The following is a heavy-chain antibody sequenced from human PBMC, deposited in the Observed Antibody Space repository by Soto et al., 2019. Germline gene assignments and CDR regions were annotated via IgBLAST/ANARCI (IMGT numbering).Heavy chain of an antibody. CDR1: GFTFSSYA. CDR3: AKEMIRGQQLVRDYYYYMDV. CDR2: ISGSGGST. J-gene: IGHJ6*03. Sequence: EVQLLESGGGLVQPGGSLRLSCAASGFTFSSYAMSWVRQAPGKGLEWVSAISGSGGSTYYADSGKGRFTISRDNSKNTLYLQMNSLRAEDTAVYYCAKEMIRGQQLVRDYYYYMDVWGKGTTVTVSS. V-gene: IGHV3-23*01. D-gene: IGHD6-13*01.